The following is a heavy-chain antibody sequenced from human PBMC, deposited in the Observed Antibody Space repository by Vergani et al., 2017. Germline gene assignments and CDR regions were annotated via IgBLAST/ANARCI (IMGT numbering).Heavy chain of an antibody. J-gene: IGHJ4*02. CDR1: GFTCDDYA. CDR2: ISWNSGSI. D-gene: IGHD1-26*01. V-gene: IGHV3-9*01. CDR3: AKDRSGSYYGDFDY. Sequence: EVQLVESGGGLVQPGRSLRLSCAASGFTCDDYAMHWVRQATGKGLEWVSGISWNSGSIGYADSVKGRFTISRDNAKNSLYLQMNSLRAEDTALYYCAKDRSGSYYGDFDYWGQGTLVTVSS.